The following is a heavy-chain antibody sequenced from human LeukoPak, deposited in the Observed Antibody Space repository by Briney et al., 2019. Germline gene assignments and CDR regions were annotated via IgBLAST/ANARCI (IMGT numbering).Heavy chain of an antibody. CDR2: ISGSGGST. CDR1: GFTFSSYA. V-gene: IGHV3-23*01. CDR3: ARGVATIFG. D-gene: IGHD3-3*01. J-gene: IGHJ4*02. Sequence: GGSLRLSCAASGFTFSSYAMMWVRRAPGKGLEWVSAISGSGGSTYYADSVKGRFTISRDNAKNSLYLHMNRLRVEDTAVYYCARGVATIFGGGQGTLVTVSS.